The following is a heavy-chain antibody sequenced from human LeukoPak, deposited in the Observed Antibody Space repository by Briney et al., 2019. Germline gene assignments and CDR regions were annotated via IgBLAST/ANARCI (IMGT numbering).Heavy chain of an antibody. V-gene: IGHV3-7*01. J-gene: IGHJ4*02. CDR2: IKQDGSEK. CDR3: ARDVTNYASPFDY. Sequence: GGSLRLSCAVSGFTFSNYWMSWVRQAPEKGLEWVANIKQDGSEKYYVDSVKGRFTISRDNVKNSLYLQMNSLRAEDTAVYYCARDVTNYASPFDYWGQGTLVTVSS. D-gene: IGHD1-7*01. CDR1: GFTFSNYW.